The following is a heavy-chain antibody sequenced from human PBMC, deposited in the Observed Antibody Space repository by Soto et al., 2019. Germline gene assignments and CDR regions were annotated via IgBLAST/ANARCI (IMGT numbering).Heavy chain of an antibody. CDR1: GGSVSSGSYY. CDR3: ARDRGYSGYDPGDYYYGMDV. Sequence: PSETLSLTCTVSGGSVSSGSYYWSWIRQPPGKGLEWIGYIYYSGSTNYNPSLKSRVTISVDTSKNQFSLKLSSVTAADTAVYYCARDRGYSGYDPGDYYYGMDVWGQGTTVTVSS. V-gene: IGHV4-61*01. D-gene: IGHD5-12*01. CDR2: IYYSGST. J-gene: IGHJ6*02.